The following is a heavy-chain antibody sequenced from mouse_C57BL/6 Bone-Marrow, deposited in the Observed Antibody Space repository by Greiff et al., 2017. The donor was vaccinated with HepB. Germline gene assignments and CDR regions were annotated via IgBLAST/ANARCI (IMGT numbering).Heavy chain of an antibody. V-gene: IGHV1-64*01. Sequence: QVQLQQSGAELVKPGASVKLSCKASGYTITSYWMHWVKQRPGQGLEWIGMIHPNSGSTNYNEKFKSKATLPVDKSSSTAYMQLSSLTSEDSAVYYSTRVNYDYGSSLYYYAMDYWGQGTSVAVSS. J-gene: IGHJ4*01. CDR3: TRVNYDYGSSLYYYAMDY. CDR2: IHPNSGST. CDR1: GYTITSYW. D-gene: IGHD1-1*01.